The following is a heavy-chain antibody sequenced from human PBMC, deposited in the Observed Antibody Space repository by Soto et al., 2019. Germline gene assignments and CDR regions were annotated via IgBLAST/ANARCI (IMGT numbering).Heavy chain of an antibody. CDR1: VFTFSSYA. V-gene: IGHV3-23*01. CDR3: AKDTTSDFGDYATSRYNWFDR. CDR2: ISGSGGST. Sequence: TVGSLRLSCASSVFTFSSYAMSCVRHSPGEWLEWVSTISGSGGSTYYADSVKGRFTISRDNSKNTLYLQMDSLRAEDTAVYYCAKDTTSDFGDYATSRYNWFDRWGQGTLVSVSS. D-gene: IGHD4-17*01. J-gene: IGHJ5*02.